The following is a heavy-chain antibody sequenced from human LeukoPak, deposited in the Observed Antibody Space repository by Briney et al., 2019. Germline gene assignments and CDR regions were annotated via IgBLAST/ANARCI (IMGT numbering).Heavy chain of an antibody. CDR1: GGSISSYY. Sequence: SETLSLTCTVSGGSISSYYWSWIRQPPGKGLEWIGYIYYSGSPNYNPSLKSRVPISVETSKNQFSLKLSSVTAADTAVYYCARDRDFGSGYPAGYFDYWGQGTLVTVSS. V-gene: IGHV4-59*01. CDR2: IYYSGSP. D-gene: IGHD3-3*01. CDR3: ARDRDFGSGYPAGYFDY. J-gene: IGHJ4*02.